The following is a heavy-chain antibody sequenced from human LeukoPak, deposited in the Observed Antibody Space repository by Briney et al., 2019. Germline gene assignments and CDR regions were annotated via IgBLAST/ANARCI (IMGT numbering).Heavy chain of an antibody. Sequence: ASVRVPCKASGYTFTGYYMHWVRQAPGQGLEWMGWINPNTGDTNFAQKFQGRVTMTRDTSISTAYMDLSRLRSDDTAVYYCARVYSSSWTPFDYWGQGSLVTVSS. CDR3: ARVYSSSWTPFDY. J-gene: IGHJ4*02. CDR1: GYTFTGYY. V-gene: IGHV1-2*02. D-gene: IGHD6-13*01. CDR2: INPNTGDT.